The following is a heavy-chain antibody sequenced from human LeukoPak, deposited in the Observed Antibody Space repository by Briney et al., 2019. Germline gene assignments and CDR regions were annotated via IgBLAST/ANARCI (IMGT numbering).Heavy chain of an antibody. J-gene: IGHJ4*02. CDR1: GGSFSGYY. Sequence: PSETLSLTCAVYGGSFSGYYWRWLRQPPGKGVEWIGEINHSGSTNYNPSLKSRVTISVDTSKNQFSLKLSSVTAADTAVYYCARCNYYDSSGMRYWGQGTLVTVSS. V-gene: IGHV4-34*01. D-gene: IGHD3-22*01. CDR2: INHSGST. CDR3: ARCNYYDSSGMRY.